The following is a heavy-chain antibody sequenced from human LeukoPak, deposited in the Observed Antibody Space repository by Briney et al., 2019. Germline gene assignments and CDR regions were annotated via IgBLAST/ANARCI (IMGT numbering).Heavy chain of an antibody. D-gene: IGHD3-9*01. Sequence: PSETLCLTCSVSTDSMTSYYWSWIRQPPGKGLEWIGYIYYTGRANYNPSLKSRISISVDTSKKQFSLKFRSVTAADTAVYFCARLHLYYDILTPRYLDIWGRGPPVTVSS. CDR2: IYYTGRA. CDR3: ARLHLYYDILTPRYLDI. CDR1: TDSMTSYY. V-gene: IGHV4-59*08. J-gene: IGHJ2*01.